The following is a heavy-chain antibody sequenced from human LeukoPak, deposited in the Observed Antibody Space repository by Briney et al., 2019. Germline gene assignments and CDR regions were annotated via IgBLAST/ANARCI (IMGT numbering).Heavy chain of an antibody. D-gene: IGHD3-22*01. V-gene: IGHV4-4*07. CDR1: GGSISSYY. CDR3: ARARVADYYGSSGYYYIFDY. Sequence: PSETLSLTCTVSGGSISSYYWSWIRQPAGKGLEWIGRIYTSGSTNYNPSLKSRVTMSVDTSKNQFSLKLSSVTAADTAVYYCARARVADYYGSSGYYYIFDYWGQGTLVTVSS. J-gene: IGHJ4*02. CDR2: IYTSGST.